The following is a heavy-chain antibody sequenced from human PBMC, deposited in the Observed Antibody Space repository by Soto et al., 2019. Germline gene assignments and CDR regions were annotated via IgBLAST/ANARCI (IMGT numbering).Heavy chain of an antibody. D-gene: IGHD2-15*01. CDR3: AHSSRYCSGGSCHTFDY. V-gene: IGHV2-5*02. J-gene: IGHJ4*02. CDR2: IYWDDDK. Sequence: QITLKESGPTLVNPTQTLTLTCTFSGFSLSTSGVGVGWIRQPPGKALEWLALIYWDDDKRYSPSLKSRLTITKDTSKNQVVLTMTNMDPVDTATYYCAHSSRYCSGGSCHTFDYWGQGTLVTVSS. CDR1: GFSLSTSGVG.